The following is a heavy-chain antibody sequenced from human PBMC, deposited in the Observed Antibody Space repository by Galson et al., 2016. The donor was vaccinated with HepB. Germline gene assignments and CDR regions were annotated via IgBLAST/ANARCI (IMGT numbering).Heavy chain of an antibody. Sequence: TLSLTCTVSGGSISSGGFYWSWIRQLPGKGLEWIGYIFYSGTTHYNPSLKSRITISVDTSKNQFSLRLNSVTDADTAVYYCARDPGSGGIGVDVWGQGTTVTAS. D-gene: IGHD3-10*01. CDR1: GGSISSGGFY. CDR2: IFYSGTT. CDR3: ARDPGSGGIGVDV. J-gene: IGHJ6*02. V-gene: IGHV4-31*03.